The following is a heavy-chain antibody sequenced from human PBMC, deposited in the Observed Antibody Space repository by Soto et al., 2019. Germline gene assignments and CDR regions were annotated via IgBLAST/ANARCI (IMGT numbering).Heavy chain of an antibody. CDR3: ARAQGYYGSGCAFYYYMDV. J-gene: IGHJ6*03. V-gene: IGHV4-59*01. CDR2: IYYSGST. CDR1: GGSISSYY. Sequence: QVQLQESGPGLVKPSETLSLTCTVSGGSISSYYWSWIRQPPGKGLEWIGYIYYSGSTNYNPSLKSRVTISVDTSKYQFSLKLGSVTAADTALYYCARAQGYYGSGCAFYYYMDVWGKGTTVTVSS. D-gene: IGHD3-10*01.